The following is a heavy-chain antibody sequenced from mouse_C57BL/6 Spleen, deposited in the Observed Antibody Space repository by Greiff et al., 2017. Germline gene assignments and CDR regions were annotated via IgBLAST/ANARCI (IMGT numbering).Heavy chain of an antibody. V-gene: IGHV5-4*01. CDR1: GFTFSSYA. J-gene: IGHJ1*03. CDR3: ARDRSSNRYFDG. CDR2: ISDGGSYT. Sequence: EVQLVESGGGLVKPGGSLTLSCAASGFTFSSYAMSWVRQTPEKRLEWVATISDGGSYTYYPDNVKGRFTISRDNAKNNLYLQMSHLKSEDTALYYCARDRSSNRYFDGWGTGTTVTVSS. D-gene: IGHD1-1*01.